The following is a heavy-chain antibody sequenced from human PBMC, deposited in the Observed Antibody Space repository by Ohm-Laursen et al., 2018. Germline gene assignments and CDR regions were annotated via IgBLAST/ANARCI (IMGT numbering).Heavy chain of an antibody. CDR2: INKDGSEK. J-gene: IGHJ4*02. CDR1: GFTFNNYW. Sequence: SLRLSCAASGFTFNNYWMNWVRQAPGKGLEWVATINKDGSEKEYVDSVKGRFTISRDNAENSVYLQMNSLRAEDTAMYYCARGGSTAAGPIDYWGQGTLVTVSS. D-gene: IGHD6-13*01. CDR3: ARGGSTAAGPIDY. V-gene: IGHV3-7*01.